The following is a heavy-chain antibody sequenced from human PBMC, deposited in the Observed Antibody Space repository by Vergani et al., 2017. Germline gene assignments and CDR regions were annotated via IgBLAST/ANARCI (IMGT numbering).Heavy chain of an antibody. CDR3: ARGPSVATITGGFVSGYYYYGMDV. J-gene: IGHJ6*02. CDR1: GFTFSSYG. D-gene: IGHD5-12*01. CDR2: IWYDGSNK. Sequence: VQLVESGGGLVQPGRSLRLSCAASGFTFSSYGMHWVRQAPGKGLEWVAVIWYDGSNKYYADSVKGRFTISRDNSKNTLYLQMNSLRAEDTAVYYCARGPSVATITGGFVSGYYYYGMDVWGQGTTVTVSS. V-gene: IGHV3-33*01.